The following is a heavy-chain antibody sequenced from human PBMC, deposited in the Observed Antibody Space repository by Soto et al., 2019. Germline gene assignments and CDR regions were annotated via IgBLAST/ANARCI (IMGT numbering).Heavy chain of an antibody. CDR2: INHSGST. CDR1: GGSFSGYY. J-gene: IGHJ5*02. D-gene: IGHD5-12*01. CDR3: ARDPVDGYAFFDS. Sequence: SETLSLTCAVYGGSFSGYYWSWIRPPPGKGLEWIGEINHSGSTNYNPSLKSRVTISVDTSKNQFSLKLSSVTAADTAVYYCARDPVDGYAFFDSWGQGALVTVSS. V-gene: IGHV4-34*01.